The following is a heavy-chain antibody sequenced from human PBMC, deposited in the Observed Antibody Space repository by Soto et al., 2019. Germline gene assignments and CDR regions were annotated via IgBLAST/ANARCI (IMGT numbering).Heavy chain of an antibody. J-gene: IGHJ6*02. CDR3: AKDLGAARPYYGLDV. CDR2: ISYHESNK. V-gene: IGHV3-30*18. D-gene: IGHD6-6*01. Sequence: QAQLVESGGGVVQPGTSLRLSCVASKFTLSTYGMHWVRQAPGKGLEWVAVISYHESNKYYGASVRGRFTISRDNSKNTLYLQMNSLRAEDTAVYYCAKDLGAARPYYGLDVWGQGTTVTVSS. CDR1: KFTLSTYG.